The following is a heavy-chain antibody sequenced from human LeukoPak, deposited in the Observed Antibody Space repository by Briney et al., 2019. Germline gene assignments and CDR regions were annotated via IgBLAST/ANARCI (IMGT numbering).Heavy chain of an antibody. J-gene: IGHJ6*02. D-gene: IGHD4/OR15-4a*01. CDR1: GGSIDIYY. V-gene: IGHV4-59*01. CDR2: IYYSGST. CDR3: ARRSMVRTVGYYYGMDV. Sequence: PSETLSLTCTVSGGSIDIYYWNWIRQPPGKGLEWLGYIYYSGSTNYNPSLKSRVTISVDTSKNQFSLKLRSVTAADTAVYYCARRSMVRTVGYYYGMDVWGQGTTVTVSS.